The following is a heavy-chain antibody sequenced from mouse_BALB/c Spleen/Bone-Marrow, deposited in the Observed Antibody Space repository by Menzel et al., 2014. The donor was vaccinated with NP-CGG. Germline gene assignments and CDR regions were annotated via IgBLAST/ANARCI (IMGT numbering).Heavy chain of an antibody. CDR2: IHPSDSET. CDR1: GYSFTNYW. D-gene: IGHD2-1*01. CDR3: ARFGNYGGFAY. J-gene: IGHJ3*01. Sequence: QVQLQQSGAELVRPGASVKLSCKASGYSFTNYWMNWVKQRPGQGLEWIGMIHPSDSETRLNQKFKDKATLAVGKSSSTAYIQLTSPTSEDSAVYYCARFGNYGGFAYWGQGTLVTVSA. V-gene: IGHV1-74*01.